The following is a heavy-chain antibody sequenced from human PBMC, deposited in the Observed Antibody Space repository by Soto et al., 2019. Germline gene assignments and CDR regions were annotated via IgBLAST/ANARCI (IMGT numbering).Heavy chain of an antibody. Sequence: GASVKVACEGSGCTFTSYYMHLVRQSPGQGLEWMGIINPSGGSTSYAQKFQGRVTMTRDTSTSTVYMELSSLRSEDTAVYYCARGSPSKGQLWFSDGWFDPLGQGTLVTVSS. J-gene: IGHJ5*02. D-gene: IGHD5-18*01. CDR2: INPSGGST. V-gene: IGHV1-46*01. CDR3: ARGSPSKGQLWFSDGWFDP. CDR1: GCTFTSYY.